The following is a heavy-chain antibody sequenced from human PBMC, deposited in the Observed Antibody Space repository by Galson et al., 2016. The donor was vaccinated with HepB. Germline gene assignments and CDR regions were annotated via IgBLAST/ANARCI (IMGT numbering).Heavy chain of an antibody. V-gene: IGHV3-21*01. CDR3: AKSSGGRLRYSGLDV. J-gene: IGHJ6*02. CDR1: GFPFSIYS. Sequence: SLRLSCAASGFPFSIYSMTWVRQAPGKGLEWVSSTGTGTGYKYYADSVKGRSTISRDDAKNSLFLQMDSLRPEDTAVYFWAKSSGGRLRYSGLDVWGQGTTVFVAS. CDR2: TGTGTGYK. D-gene: IGHD2-21*02.